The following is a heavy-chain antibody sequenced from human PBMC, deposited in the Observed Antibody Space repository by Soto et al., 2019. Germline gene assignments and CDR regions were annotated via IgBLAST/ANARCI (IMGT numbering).Heavy chain of an antibody. Sequence: EVQLLDSGGGLVQPGGSLRLSCAASGFTFSNYAMTWVRQGPGKGLEWVSGISGSGGRSYYAYSVKGQFTISRDNSKSTLYLQMNSLRAEDTAVYYCAKAYFVWSSEQPYYFDYWGQGTLVTVSS. CDR2: ISGSGGRS. CDR3: AKAYFVWSSEQPYYFDY. V-gene: IGHV3-23*01. J-gene: IGHJ4*02. CDR1: GFTFSNYA. D-gene: IGHD3-16*01.